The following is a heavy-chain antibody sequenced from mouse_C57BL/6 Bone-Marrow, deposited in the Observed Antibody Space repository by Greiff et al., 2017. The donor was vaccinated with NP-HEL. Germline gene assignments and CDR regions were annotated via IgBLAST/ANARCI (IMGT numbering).Heavy chain of an antibody. V-gene: IGHV5-12*01. D-gene: IGHD1-1*01. CDR3: ARRGYYYGSSYYAMDY. CDR1: GFTFSDYY. J-gene: IGHJ4*01. CDR2: ISNGGGST. Sequence: EVKVVESGGGLVQPGGSLKLSCAASGFTFSDYYMYWVRQTPEKRLEWVAYISNGGGSTYYPDTVKGRFTISRDNAKNTLYLQMSRLKSEDTAMYYCARRGYYYGSSYYAMDYWGQGTSVTVSS.